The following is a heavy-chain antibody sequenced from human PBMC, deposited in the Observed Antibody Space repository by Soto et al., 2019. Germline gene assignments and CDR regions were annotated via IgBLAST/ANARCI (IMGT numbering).Heavy chain of an antibody. D-gene: IGHD3-3*01. Sequence: GGSLRLSCAASGFTFSSYALTWVRQAPGKGLEWVSGISDGGDSTHYADSVKGRFTVSRDNSKNTLYLQINSLRAEDTAVYYCAKHSTTYDSWSGAVKGAFDVWGQGTMVPVSS. J-gene: IGHJ3*01. CDR1: GFTFSSYA. CDR2: ISDGGDST. V-gene: IGHV3-23*01. CDR3: AKHSTTYDSWSGAVKGAFDV.